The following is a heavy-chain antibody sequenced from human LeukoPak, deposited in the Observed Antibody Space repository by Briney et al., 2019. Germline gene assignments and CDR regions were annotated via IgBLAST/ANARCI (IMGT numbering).Heavy chain of an antibody. V-gene: IGHV4-34*01. Sequence: PSETLSLTCAVYGWSFSGYYWSWIRQPPGKGLEWIGEINHSGSTNYNPSLKSRVTISVDTSKNQFSLKLSSVTAADTAVYYCARGHYVVVPAGDLYYYYYMDVWGKGTTVTVSS. CDR2: INHSGST. J-gene: IGHJ6*03. CDR3: ARGHYVVVPAGDLYYYYYMDV. D-gene: IGHD2-2*01. CDR1: GWSFSGYY.